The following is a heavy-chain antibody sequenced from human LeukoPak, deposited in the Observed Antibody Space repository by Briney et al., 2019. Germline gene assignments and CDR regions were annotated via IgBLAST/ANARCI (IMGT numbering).Heavy chain of an antibody. V-gene: IGHV3-23*01. Sequence: GSLRLSCAASGFTFSSCAMSWVRQAPGKGLEWVSTIIDSGNSIYYADSAEGRFTISRDNSKNTLYLQMNSLRAGDTAVYYCAKDPIFSGSYGVFDYWGLGTLVTVSS. J-gene: IGHJ4*02. D-gene: IGHD1-26*01. CDR2: IIDSGNSI. CDR1: GFTFSSCA. CDR3: AKDPIFSGSYGVFDY.